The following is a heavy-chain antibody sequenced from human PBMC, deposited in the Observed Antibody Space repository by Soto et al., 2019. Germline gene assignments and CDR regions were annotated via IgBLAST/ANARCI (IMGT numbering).Heavy chain of an antibody. CDR3: ASSSSSWYDYYVAV. V-gene: IGHV4-59*08. CDR1: GGSISSYY. CDR2: VYYSGST. D-gene: IGHD6-6*01. Sequence: ETLSLTCTVSGGSISSYYGSWIRQPPGKGLEWIGYVYYSGSTKYNPSLKSRVTISVDRSKNQFSLKLNSVTAADTAVYYCASSSSSWYDYYVAVWGKGTAVDDSS. J-gene: IGHJ6*03.